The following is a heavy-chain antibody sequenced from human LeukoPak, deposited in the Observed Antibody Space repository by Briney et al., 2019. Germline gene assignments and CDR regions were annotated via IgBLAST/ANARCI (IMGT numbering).Heavy chain of an antibody. V-gene: IGHV3-9*01. CDR3: AKDDSYGGNSNFDY. CDR2: ISWNSGSI. Sequence: PGRSLRLSCAASGFIFDDYAMHWVRQAPGKGLEWVSGISWNSGSIEYADSVKGRFTISRDNAKNSLYLQMNSLRAEDTALYYCAKDDSYGGNSNFDYWGQGTLVTVSS. D-gene: IGHD4-23*01. J-gene: IGHJ4*02. CDR1: GFIFDDYA.